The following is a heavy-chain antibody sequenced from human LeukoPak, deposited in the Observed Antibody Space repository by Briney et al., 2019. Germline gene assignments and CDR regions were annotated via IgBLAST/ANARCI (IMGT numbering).Heavy chain of an antibody. CDR2: INPNSGAT. D-gene: IGHD1-26*01. V-gene: IGHV1-2*02. J-gene: IGHJ5*02. Sequence: ASVKVSCKASGYTFTGYYIHWVRQAPGQGLEWMAWINPNSGATNYAQKFQGRVTMTRDTSISTAYMELSRLTSDDTAVYFCARGRLGEWDNWFDPWGQGTLVTVSS. CDR3: ARGRLGEWDNWFDP. CDR1: GYTFTGYY.